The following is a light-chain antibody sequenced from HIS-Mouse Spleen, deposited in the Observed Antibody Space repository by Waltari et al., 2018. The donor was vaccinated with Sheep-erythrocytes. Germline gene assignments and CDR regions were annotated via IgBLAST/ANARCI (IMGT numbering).Light chain of an antibody. V-gene: IGLV2-14*03. CDR2: DVS. J-gene: IGLJ3*02. CDR1: SSDVGGYNY. Sequence: QSALTQPASVSGSPGQSITISCTGTSSDVGGYNYVSWDQQHPGKAPKRMIYDVSNRPSGVSTRFSGSQSGNTASLTISGLQAEDEADYYCSSYTSSSTWVFGGGTKLTVL. CDR3: SSYTSSSTWV.